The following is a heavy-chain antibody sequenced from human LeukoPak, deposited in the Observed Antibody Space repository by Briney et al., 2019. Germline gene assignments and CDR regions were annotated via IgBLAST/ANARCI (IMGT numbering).Heavy chain of an antibody. Sequence: ASVKLSCTASGYTFTSYYMHWVRQPPGQGLEWMGIINPSAGSTSYAQKFQGRVTMTRDTSTSTVYMELSSLRSEDTAVYYCARGGLQLLAPLDYWGQGPVVTDTS. CDR3: ARGGLQLLAPLDY. V-gene: IGHV1-46*01. D-gene: IGHD5-18*01. J-gene: IGHJ4*02. CDR1: GYTFTSYY. CDR2: INPSAGST.